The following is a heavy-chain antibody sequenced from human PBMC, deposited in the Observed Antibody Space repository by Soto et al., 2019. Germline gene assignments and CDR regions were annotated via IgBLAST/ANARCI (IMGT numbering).Heavy chain of an antibody. D-gene: IGHD6-19*01. CDR3: AREYRSSGSQKPILIDY. CDR1: GDSVSSNSAA. CDR2: TYYRSKWYN. V-gene: IGHV6-1*01. J-gene: IGHJ4*02. Sequence: QSQTLSLTCAISGDSVSSNSAAWNWIRQSPSRGLEWLGRTYYRSKWYNDYAVSVKSRITINPDTSKNQFSLQLNSVTPEDTAVYYCAREYRSSGSQKPILIDYWGQGTLVTVSS.